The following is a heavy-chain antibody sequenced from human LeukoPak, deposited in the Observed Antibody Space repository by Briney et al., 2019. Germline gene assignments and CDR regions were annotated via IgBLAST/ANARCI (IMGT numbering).Heavy chain of an antibody. CDR2: ISTTDTEKYI. D-gene: IGHD5-18*01. V-gene: IGHV3-21*01. Sequence: GGSLRLSCAASGFAFSDFSMVWVRQAPGKGLECVSSISTTDTEKYIYYVDSVKGRFTISRDDAKSSLFLHMNSLRAEDTAVYYCAREGSSNGFYYFDFWGQGTLVTVSS. J-gene: IGHJ4*02. CDR3: AREGSSNGFYYFDF. CDR1: GFAFSDFS.